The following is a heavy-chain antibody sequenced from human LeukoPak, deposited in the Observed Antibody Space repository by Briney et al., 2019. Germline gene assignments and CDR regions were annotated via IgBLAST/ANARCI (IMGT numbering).Heavy chain of an antibody. Sequence: GGSLRLSCAASGFTFSTYWMNWYRQAPGKGLEWVGNINQDASEINYVDSVRGRFTISRDNAKNSLHLQMNSLRAEDTAVYYCARVGSSSFDYWGQGTLVTVSS. CDR2: INQDASEI. V-gene: IGHV3-7*01. CDR1: GFTFSTYW. CDR3: ARVGSSSFDY. J-gene: IGHJ4*02. D-gene: IGHD6-13*01.